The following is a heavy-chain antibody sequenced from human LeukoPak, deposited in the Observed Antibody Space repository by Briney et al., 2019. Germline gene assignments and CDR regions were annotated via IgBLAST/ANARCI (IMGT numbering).Heavy chain of an antibody. CDR3: GRPTSDGYVDY. CDR2: INTDGITT. V-gene: IGHV3-74*01. J-gene: IGHJ4*02. Sequence: PGGSLRLSCAASGFTFSSYWMHWVRQAPGKGLVWVSRINTDGITTNYADSVKGRFTVSRDNAKNTLFLRMNRLRAEDTAMYYCGRPTSDGYVDYWGQGTLVTVSS. D-gene: IGHD1-1*01. CDR1: GFTFSSYW.